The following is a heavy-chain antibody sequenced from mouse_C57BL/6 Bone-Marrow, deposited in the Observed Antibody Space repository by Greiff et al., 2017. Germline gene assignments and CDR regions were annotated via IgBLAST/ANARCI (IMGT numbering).Heavy chain of an antibody. J-gene: IGHJ2*01. CDR1: GYSITSDY. V-gene: IGHV3-8*01. CDR2: ISYSGST. D-gene: IGHD1-1*01. Sequence: VQLQQSGPGLAKPSQTLSLTCSVTGYSITSDYWNWIRKFPGNKLEYMGYISYSGSTYYNPSLKSRSSITRDTSKNQYYLQLNSVTTEDTATYYCARYSSHYYYGSHYFDYWGQGTTLTVSS. CDR3: ARYSSHYYYGSHYFDY.